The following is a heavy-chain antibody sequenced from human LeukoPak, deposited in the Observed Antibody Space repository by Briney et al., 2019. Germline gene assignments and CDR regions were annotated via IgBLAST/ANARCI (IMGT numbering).Heavy chain of an antibody. V-gene: IGHV4-59*01. CDR3: ARAGYSYGTGYYFDY. CDR2: IYYTGAT. D-gene: IGHD5-18*01. CDR1: GGSISSYY. J-gene: IGHJ4*02. Sequence: SETLSLTCTVSGGSISSYYWSWIRLPPGKGLEWLGYIYYTGATYYNPSLKSRVTISLDTSKNQFSLKLSSVTAADAAVYYCARAGYSYGTGYYFDYWGQGALVTVSS.